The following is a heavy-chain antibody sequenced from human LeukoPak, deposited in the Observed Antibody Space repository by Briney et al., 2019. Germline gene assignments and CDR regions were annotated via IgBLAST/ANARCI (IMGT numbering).Heavy chain of an antibody. CDR2: MYYSGSI. D-gene: IGHD6-19*01. Sequence: SETLSLTCVVSGGSIRTSSYYWAWIRQPPGKGLEWIVSMYYSGSIYYNSSLKSRITVSADTSKNQLSLKLSSVTAADTAVYYCARHVDSGWHRGLDIWGQGTMVTVSS. CDR3: ARHVDSGWHRGLDI. J-gene: IGHJ3*02. V-gene: IGHV4-39*01. CDR1: GGSIRTSSYY.